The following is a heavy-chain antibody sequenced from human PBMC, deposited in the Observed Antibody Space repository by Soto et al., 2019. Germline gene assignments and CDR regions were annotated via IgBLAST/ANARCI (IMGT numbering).Heavy chain of an antibody. CDR1: GYTFTSYG. D-gene: IGHD4-4*01. Sequence: ASVKVSCKASGYTFTSYGISWVRQAPGQGLEWMGIINPSGGSTSYAQKFQGRVTMTRDTSTSTVYMELSSLRSEDTAVYYCARDLETTVTTEYYYGMDVWGQGTTVTVSS. CDR3: ARDLETTVTTEYYYGMDV. CDR2: INPSGGST. J-gene: IGHJ6*02. V-gene: IGHV1-46*01.